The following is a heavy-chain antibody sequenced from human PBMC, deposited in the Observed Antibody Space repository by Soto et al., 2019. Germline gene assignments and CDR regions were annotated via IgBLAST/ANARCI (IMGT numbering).Heavy chain of an antibody. V-gene: IGHV3-11*06. Sequence: QEQLVESGGGLVEPGGSLRLSCAASGFNFDDYYMSWIRQAPGKGLEYIAYISILNHYNNYADSVKGRFTISIDKAKNSLELQMSSLRSDDTAVYYCTRLVSRRYCDSWGRGTLVTVSS. D-gene: IGHD3-9*01. CDR2: ISILNHYN. J-gene: IGHJ4*02. CDR3: TRLVSRRYCDS. CDR1: GFNFDDYY.